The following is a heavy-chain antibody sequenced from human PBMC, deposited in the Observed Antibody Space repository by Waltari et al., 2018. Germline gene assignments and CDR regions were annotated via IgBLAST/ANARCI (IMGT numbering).Heavy chain of an antibody. V-gene: IGHV4-30-4*08. CDR2: IYYSGST. D-gene: IGHD2-21*01. J-gene: IGHJ6*03. CDR1: GGSISSGDYY. Sequence: QVQLQESGPGLVKPSQTLSLTCTVSGGSISSGDYYWSWIRQPPGKGLEWIGYIYYSGSTYYNPSLKSRVTISVDTSKNQFSLKLSSVTAADTAVYYCARDRYCGGDCYSGSYYYYYMDVWGKGTTVTVSS. CDR3: ARDRYCGGDCYSGSYYYYYMDV.